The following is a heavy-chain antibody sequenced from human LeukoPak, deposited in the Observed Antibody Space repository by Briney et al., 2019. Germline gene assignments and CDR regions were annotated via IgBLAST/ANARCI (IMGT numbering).Heavy chain of an antibody. CDR2: ISWNSGSI. V-gene: IGHV3-9*01. Sequence: HPGRSLRLSCAASGFTFDDYAMHWVRQAPGKGLEWVSGISWNSGSIGYADSVKGRFTISRDNAKNSLYLQMNSLRAEDTALYYCAKAPGGVDYVDDAFDIWGQGTMVTVSS. J-gene: IGHJ3*02. D-gene: IGHD4-17*01. CDR1: GFTFDDYA. CDR3: AKAPGGVDYVDDAFDI.